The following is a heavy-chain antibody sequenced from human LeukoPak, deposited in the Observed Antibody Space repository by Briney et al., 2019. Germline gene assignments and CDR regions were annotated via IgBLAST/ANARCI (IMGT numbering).Heavy chain of an antibody. Sequence: ASQTLSLTCTVAGGSISSGDYYWSWIRQPPGKGLEWIGYIYYSGSTYYNPSLKSRVTISVDTSKNQFSLKLSSVTAADTAVYYCARLIVVKGENWFDPWGQGTLVTVSS. CDR2: IYYSGST. CDR1: GGSISSGDYY. V-gene: IGHV4-30-4*01. J-gene: IGHJ5*02. D-gene: IGHD3-22*01. CDR3: ARLIVVKGENWFDP.